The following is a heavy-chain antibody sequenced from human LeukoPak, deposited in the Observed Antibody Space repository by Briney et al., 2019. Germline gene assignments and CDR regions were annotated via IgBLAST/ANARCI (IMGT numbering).Heavy chain of an antibody. V-gene: IGHV3-23*01. D-gene: IGHD1-1*01. CDR2: ISGSTGTT. CDR1: GFTFSSYA. J-gene: IGHJ3*02. CDR3: ARPPSTTWIHDAFDI. Sequence: GGSLRLSCAASGFTFSSYAMSWVRQAPGKGLEWVSGISGSTGTTYYADSVKGRFTISRDNSKNTLYLQMNSLRPEDTAVYYCARPPSTTWIHDAFDIWGQGTMVTVSS.